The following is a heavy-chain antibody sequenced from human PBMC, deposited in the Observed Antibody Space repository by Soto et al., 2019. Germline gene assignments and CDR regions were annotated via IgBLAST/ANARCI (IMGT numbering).Heavy chain of an antibody. CDR3: ARDDYPYYDDSSGYHFDY. CDR2: ISDSSSTI. D-gene: IGHD3-22*01. CDR1: GFTFNTYN. V-gene: IGHV3-48*01. J-gene: IGHJ4*02. Sequence: PGVSLRLSCAASGFTFNTYNMNWVRQAPGKGLEWVSYISDSSSTIHYADSVKGRFTISRDNAKNSLYLQMNSLRAEDTAVYYCARDDYPYYDDSSGYHFDYWGQGSLVTVCS.